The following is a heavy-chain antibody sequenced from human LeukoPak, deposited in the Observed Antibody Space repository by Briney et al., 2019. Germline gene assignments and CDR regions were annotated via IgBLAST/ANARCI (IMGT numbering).Heavy chain of an antibody. CDR1: GFTFSSYA. CDR3: AKVWFGELYDY. CDR2: ISSSGSTI. V-gene: IGHV3-48*04. D-gene: IGHD3-10*01. J-gene: IGHJ4*02. Sequence: GGSLRLSCAASGFTFSSYAMSWVRQAPGKGLEWVSYISSSGSTIYYADSVKGRFTISRDNAKNSLYLQMNSLRAEDTAVYYCAKVWFGELYDYWGQGTLVTVSS.